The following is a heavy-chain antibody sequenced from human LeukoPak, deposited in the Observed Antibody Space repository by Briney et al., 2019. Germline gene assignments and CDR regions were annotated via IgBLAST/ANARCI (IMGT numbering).Heavy chain of an antibody. J-gene: IGHJ4*02. D-gene: IGHD3-3*01. CDR3: TRVSWRGEIY. CDR2: ISRGGSPI. Sequence: GGSLRLSCEDSGFTFRSYEMNWVRQAPGKGLEWVSSISRGGSPIYYADSVKGRFTTSRDNAKKSLFLQMNSLRAEDTAVYYCTRVSWRGEIYWGQGTLVTVSS. CDR1: GFTFRSYE. V-gene: IGHV3-48*03.